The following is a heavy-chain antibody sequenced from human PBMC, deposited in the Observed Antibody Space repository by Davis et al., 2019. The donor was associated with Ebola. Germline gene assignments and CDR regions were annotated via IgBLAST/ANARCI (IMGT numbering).Heavy chain of an antibody. CDR3: ARDGIAAAGTGGVYNWFDP. CDR1: GFTFSIYS. Sequence: GGSLRLSCAASGFTFSIYSMNWVRQAPGKGLEWVSSISSSSSYIYYADSVEGRFTISRDNAKNSLCLQMNSLRAEDTAVYYCARDGIAAAGTGGVYNWFDPWGQGTLVTVSS. CDR2: ISSSSSYI. D-gene: IGHD6-13*01. V-gene: IGHV3-21*01. J-gene: IGHJ5*02.